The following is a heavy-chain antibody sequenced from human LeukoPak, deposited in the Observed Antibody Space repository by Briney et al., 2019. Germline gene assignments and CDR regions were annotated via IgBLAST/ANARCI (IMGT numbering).Heavy chain of an antibody. J-gene: IGHJ4*02. Sequence: GGSLRLSCAASGFTFSAYWIHWVRQPPGKGLVWVACVSSDGSVTYYADSVKGRFTISRDNDKNSLDLQMNSLRVEDRAVYYCVRDSSKWYFDFWGQGSLVTVSS. CDR2: VSSDGSVT. D-gene: IGHD2-2*01. CDR1: GFTFSAYW. CDR3: VRDSSKWYFDF. V-gene: IGHV3-74*01.